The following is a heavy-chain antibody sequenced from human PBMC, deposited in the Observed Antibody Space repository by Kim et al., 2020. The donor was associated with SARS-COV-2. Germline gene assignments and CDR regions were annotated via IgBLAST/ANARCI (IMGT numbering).Heavy chain of an antibody. CDR1: GFTFSSYG. V-gene: IGHV3-33*06. D-gene: IGHD6-13*01. J-gene: IGHJ4*02. Sequence: GGSLRLSCAASGFTFSSYGMHWVRQAPGKGLEWVAVIWYDGSNKYYADSVKGRFTISRDNSKNTLYLQMNSLRAEDTAVYYCAKDFEIAAAGCDYWGQGTLVTVSS. CDR2: IWYDGSNK. CDR3: AKDFEIAAAGCDY.